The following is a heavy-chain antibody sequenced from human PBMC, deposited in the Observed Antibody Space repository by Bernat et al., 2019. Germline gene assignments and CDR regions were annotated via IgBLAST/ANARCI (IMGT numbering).Heavy chain of an antibody. V-gene: IGHV3-23*01. J-gene: IGHJ4*02. CDR1: GFTFSSYA. Sequence: EVQLLESGGGLVQPGGSLRLSCAASGFTFSSYAMSWVRQAPGKGLEWVSAINGSGGSTYYADSVEGRFTVCRDNSKNTLYLQMNSVRAEDTAVYYCAKAGQWLILTDYGGQGTLVTVT. CDR2: INGSGGST. D-gene: IGHD6-19*01. CDR3: AKAGQWLILTDY.